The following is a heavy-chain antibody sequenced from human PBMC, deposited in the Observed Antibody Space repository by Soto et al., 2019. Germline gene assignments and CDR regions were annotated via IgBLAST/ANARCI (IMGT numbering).Heavy chain of an antibody. J-gene: IGHJ6*02. V-gene: IGHV5-51*01. Sequence: GESLKISCKDSGYSFTNHWIGWVRQMPGKGLEWMGIIYPGDSDTRYSPSFQGQVTISADKSNSTAYLRWSSLKASDTAMYYCARTSAAGKYYYGMDVWGQGTTVTVSS. D-gene: IGHD6-13*01. CDR1: GYSFTNHW. CDR2: IYPGDSDT. CDR3: ARTSAAGKYYYGMDV.